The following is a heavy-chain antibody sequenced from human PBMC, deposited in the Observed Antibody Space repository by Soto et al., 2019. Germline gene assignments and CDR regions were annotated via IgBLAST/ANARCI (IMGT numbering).Heavy chain of an antibody. CDR2: IYYSGST. V-gene: IGHV4-59*01. Sequence: SETLSLTCTVSGGSISSYYWSWIRQPPGKGLEWIGYIYYSGSTNYNPSLKSRVTISVDTSKNQFSLKLSSVTAADTAVYYCARGSECGGDCYPLYYFDYWGQGTLVTSPQ. J-gene: IGHJ4*02. CDR3: ARGSECGGDCYPLYYFDY. CDR1: GGSISSYY. D-gene: IGHD2-21*02.